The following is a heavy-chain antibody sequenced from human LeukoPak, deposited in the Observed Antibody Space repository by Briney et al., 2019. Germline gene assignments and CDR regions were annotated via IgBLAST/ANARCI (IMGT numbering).Heavy chain of an antibody. CDR1: VYTFTSYD. D-gene: IGHD7-27*01. CDR3: ARGWDYFVY. CDR2: MNPTSGNT. J-gene: IGHJ4*02. Sequence: GVSVKVSYKASVYTFTSYDINWVRQATGQGREGMGWMNPTSGNTGYAQKLQGRVTMTRNTSISTAYMELSSLRSEDTAVYYCARGWDYFVYWGQGTLVTVSS. V-gene: IGHV1-8*01.